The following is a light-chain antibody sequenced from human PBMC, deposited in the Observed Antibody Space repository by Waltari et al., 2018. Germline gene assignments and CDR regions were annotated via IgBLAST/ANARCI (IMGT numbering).Light chain of an antibody. CDR3: ALYMGSGIWV. CDR1: SGSLATTSY. Sequence: QTVVTQEPSFSVSPGGPVTLTCALSSGSLATTSYAPWYQQPPGQAPRTLVYKANARSSGVPDRFSGSILGNTAALTITGAQADDESDYYCALYMGSGIWVFGGGTRLTVL. V-gene: IGLV8-61*01. J-gene: IGLJ3*02. CDR2: KAN.